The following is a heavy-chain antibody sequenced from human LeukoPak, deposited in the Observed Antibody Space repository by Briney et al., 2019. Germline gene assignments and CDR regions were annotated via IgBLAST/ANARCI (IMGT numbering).Heavy chain of an antibody. CDR3: ARGGYYDILTGYPHPFDY. D-gene: IGHD3-9*01. CDR2: IIPIFGTA. V-gene: IGHV1-69*01. Sequence: SVKVSCKASGGTFSSYAISWVRQAPGQGLEWMGGIIPIFGTANYAQKFQGRVTITADESTGTAYMELSSLRSEDTAVYYCARGGYYDILTGYPHPFDYWGQGTLVTVSS. CDR1: GGTFSSYA. J-gene: IGHJ4*02.